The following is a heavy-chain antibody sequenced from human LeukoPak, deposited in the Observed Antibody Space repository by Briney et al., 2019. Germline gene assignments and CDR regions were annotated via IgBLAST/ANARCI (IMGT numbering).Heavy chain of an antibody. CDR2: ISSSSSYI. J-gene: IGHJ4*02. Sequence: GGSLRLSCAASGFTFSSYSMNWVRQAPGKGLEWVSSISSSSSYIYYADSVKGGFTISRDDAKNALYLQMNSLRADDTAVYYCASLPGEGYWGQGTLVTVSS. CDR3: ASLPGEGY. CDR1: GFTFSSYS. V-gene: IGHV3-21*01.